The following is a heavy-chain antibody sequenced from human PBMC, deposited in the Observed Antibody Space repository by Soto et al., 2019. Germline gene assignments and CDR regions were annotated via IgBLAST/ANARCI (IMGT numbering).Heavy chain of an antibody. Sequence: ASVQFSCKASGYSFTSLDINWARQTAVQGLEWMGWMQPSTGTTGYAQKFQGRVTMTRDTSINTAYMELTTLTSDDTAFYYCARGLSTEFHYWGQGTLVTVSS. CDR3: ARGLSTEFHY. CDR2: MQPSTGTT. J-gene: IGHJ4*02. CDR1: GYSFTSLD. V-gene: IGHV1-8*01. D-gene: IGHD2-2*01.